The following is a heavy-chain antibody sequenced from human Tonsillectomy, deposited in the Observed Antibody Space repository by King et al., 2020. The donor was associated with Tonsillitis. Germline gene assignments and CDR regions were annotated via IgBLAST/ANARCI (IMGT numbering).Heavy chain of an antibody. J-gene: IGHJ3*02. CDR2: INLDSGDT. V-gene: IGHV1-2*02. CDR1: GYTFTGYN. Sequence: VQLVESGAEVKKPGASVKVSCKASGYTFTGYNMHWVRQAPGQGLEWMGWINLDSGDTYYAQKFQGRVTMTRDTSITTAYMELRRLRSDDTAVYYCARARIAVAGTDAFDIWGQGTMVTVSS. CDR3: ARARIAVAGTDAFDI. D-gene: IGHD6-19*01.